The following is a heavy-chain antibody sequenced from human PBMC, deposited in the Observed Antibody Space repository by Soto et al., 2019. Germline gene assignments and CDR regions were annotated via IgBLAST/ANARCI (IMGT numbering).Heavy chain of an antibody. CDR3: ARQILYYSDSNGYYDF. J-gene: IGHJ4*02. D-gene: IGHD3-22*01. V-gene: IGHV4-31*03. Sequence: SETLSLTCTVSGASIRSGGYSWRWIRQHPGKGLEWIGYICYSGSTYYNPSLKSRVTISVDTSKNQFSLTLSSVTAADTAVYYCARQILYYSDSNGYYDFWGQGTLVTVSS. CDR1: GASIRSGGYS. CDR2: ICYSGST.